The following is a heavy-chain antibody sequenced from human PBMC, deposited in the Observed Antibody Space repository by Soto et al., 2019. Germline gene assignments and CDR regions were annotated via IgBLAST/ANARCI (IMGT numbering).Heavy chain of an antibody. D-gene: IGHD1-1*01. J-gene: IGHJ6*02. CDR2: IYSGGST. V-gene: IGHV3-53*01. Sequence: PGGSLRLSCAASGFTVSSNYMSWVRQAPGKGLEWVSVIYSGGSTYYADSVKGRFTISRDNSKNTQYLQMNSLRAEDTAVYYCARGGPPTRRNLWTTHLYYYYGMDVWGQGTTVTVSS. CDR1: GFTVSSNY. CDR3: ARGGPPTRRNLWTTHLYYYYGMDV.